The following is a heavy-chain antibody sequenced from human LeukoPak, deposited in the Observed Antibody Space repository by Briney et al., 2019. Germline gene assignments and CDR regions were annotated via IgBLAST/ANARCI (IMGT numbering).Heavy chain of an antibody. CDR1: GFTFIDYD. J-gene: IGHJ4*02. Sequence: GGSLRLSCAASGFTFIDYDMHWVRQVIGKGLEWVSAIGIRGDTHYSGSVKGRFTISRENAESSLYLQTNSLRAEDTAVYYCARGGIQVSGIDEFDYWGQGALVTVSS. D-gene: IGHD6-19*01. CDR2: IGIRGDT. V-gene: IGHV3-13*01. CDR3: ARGGIQVSGIDEFDY.